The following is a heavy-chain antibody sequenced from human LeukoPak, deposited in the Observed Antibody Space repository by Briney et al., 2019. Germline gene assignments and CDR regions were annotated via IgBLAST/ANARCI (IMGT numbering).Heavy chain of an antibody. CDR1: GFTFSTYA. CDR2: MSSDGNYK. CDR3: ARRRLHVLRGVTGPPDF. Sequence: GRSLRLSCAASGFTFSTYAMHWVRQAPGKGLEWVAVMSSDGNYKYYADSVKGRFTISRDNSRNTLDLQMDSLSAEDTAVYYCARRRLHVLRGVTGPPDFWGQGTLVTVSS. J-gene: IGHJ4*02. V-gene: IGHV3-30*04. D-gene: IGHD3-10*01.